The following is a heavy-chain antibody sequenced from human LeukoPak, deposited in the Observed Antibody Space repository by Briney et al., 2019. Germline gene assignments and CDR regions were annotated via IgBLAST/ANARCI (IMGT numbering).Heavy chain of an antibody. Sequence: PSETLSLTCAVYGGSFSGYYWSWIRQPPGKGLEWIGEINHSGSTNYNPSLKSRVTISVDTSKNQFSLKLSSVTAADTAVHYCARGSPYNYWGQGTLVTVSS. CDR1: GGSFSGYY. V-gene: IGHV4-34*01. CDR3: ARGSPYNY. CDR2: INHSGST. J-gene: IGHJ4*02. D-gene: IGHD2-2*02.